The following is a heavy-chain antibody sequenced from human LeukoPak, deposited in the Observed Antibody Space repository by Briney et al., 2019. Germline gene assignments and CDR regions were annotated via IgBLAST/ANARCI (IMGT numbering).Heavy chain of an antibody. D-gene: IGHD6-13*01. CDR2: INPSGGST. CDR3: ARDLVLAAAGKGGWFDP. CDR1: GYTFTSYY. J-gene: IGHJ5*02. Sequence: GASVKVSCKASGYTFTSYYMHWVRQAPGQGLEWMGIINPSGGSTSYAQKFQGRVTMTRDTSTSTVYMELSSLGSEDTAVYYCARDLVLAAAGKGGWFDPWGQGTLVTVSS. V-gene: IGHV1-46*01.